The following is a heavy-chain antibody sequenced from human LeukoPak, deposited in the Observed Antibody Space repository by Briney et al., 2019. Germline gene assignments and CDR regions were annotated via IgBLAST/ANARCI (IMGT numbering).Heavy chain of an antibody. Sequence: PGRSLRLSCAASGFTFSSYSMNWVRQAPGKGLEWVSSISSSSSYIYYADSVKGRFTISRDNAKNSLYLQMNSLRAEDTAVYYCAREARLGELSPSGYWGQGTLVTVSS. CDR2: ISSSSSYI. CDR1: GFTFSSYS. V-gene: IGHV3-21*01. D-gene: IGHD3-16*02. CDR3: AREARLGELSPSGY. J-gene: IGHJ4*02.